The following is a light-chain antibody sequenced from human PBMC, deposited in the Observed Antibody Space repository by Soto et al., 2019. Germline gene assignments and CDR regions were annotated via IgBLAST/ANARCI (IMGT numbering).Light chain of an antibody. CDR3: SSYISSCTLVL. CDR2: EVN. J-gene: IGLJ2*01. V-gene: IGLV2-14*01. Sequence: QSALTQPASVSGSPGQSITISCTGTSSDIGYYNYVSWYQHHPGKAPKLMIYEVNTRPSGVSNRFSGSKSGNTASLTISRLQAEDEADYYCSSYISSCTLVLFGGGTKLTVL. CDR1: SSDIGYYNY.